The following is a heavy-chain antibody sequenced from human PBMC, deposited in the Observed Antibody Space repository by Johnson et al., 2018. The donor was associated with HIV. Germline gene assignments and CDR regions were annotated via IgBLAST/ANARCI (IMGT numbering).Heavy chain of an antibody. CDR3: ARGEGRIPHAFDI. V-gene: IGHV3-30*03. J-gene: IGHJ3*02. CDR1: GFAFSTYG. D-gene: IGHD2-2*02. CDR2: ISYNGDNE. Sequence: QLVESGGGVVQPGGSLSLSCAASGFAFSTYGMHWVRQTPGMGLEWVAVISYNGDNEHYADSVKGRFTISRDNSKNTLYLQMNSLRAEDTAVYYCARGEGRIPHAFDIWGRGTMLTVSS.